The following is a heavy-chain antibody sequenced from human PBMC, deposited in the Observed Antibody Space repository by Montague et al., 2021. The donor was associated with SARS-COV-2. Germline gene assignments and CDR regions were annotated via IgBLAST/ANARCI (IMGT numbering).Heavy chain of an antibody. V-gene: IGHV2-70*11. Sequence: PALVKPTQTLTLTCTFSGFSLSTSGMCVSWIRQPPGKALEWLARIDWDDDKYYSTSLKTRLTISKDTSKNQVGLTMTNMDPVDTATYYCARTFYDILTGYSRWGFAYWGQGTLVTVSS. CDR2: IDWDDDK. CDR1: GFSLSTSGMC. CDR3: ARTFYDILTGYSRWGFAY. D-gene: IGHD3-9*01. J-gene: IGHJ4*02.